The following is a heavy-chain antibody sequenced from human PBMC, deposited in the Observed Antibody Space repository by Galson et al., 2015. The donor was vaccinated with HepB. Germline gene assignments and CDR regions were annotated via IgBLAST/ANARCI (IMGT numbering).Heavy chain of an antibody. J-gene: IGHJ5*02. CDR3: ARDWYYYDSSVTGGWFDP. CDR1: GSTFTSYG. CDR2: ISAYNGNT. Sequence: SVTVSCKASGSTFTSYGISWVRQAPGQGLEWMGWISAYNGNTNYAQKLQGRVTMTTDTSTSTAYMELRSLRSDDTAVYYCARDWYYYDSSVTGGWFDPWGQGTLVTVSS. D-gene: IGHD3-22*01. V-gene: IGHV1-18*04.